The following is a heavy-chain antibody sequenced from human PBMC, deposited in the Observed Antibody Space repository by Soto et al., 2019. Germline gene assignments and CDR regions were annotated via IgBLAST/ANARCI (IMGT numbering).Heavy chain of an antibody. V-gene: IGHV3-30*03. CDR2: MSHDGSNE. CDR1: GFTFSHYA. CDR3: ARDGSYNFDY. D-gene: IGHD1-26*01. J-gene: IGHJ4*02. Sequence: QVQLVESGGGVVQPGRSLRLSCAASGFTFSHYAMHWVRQAPGKGLEWVALMSHDGSNEYYADSVKGRFTISRDNSKNTLYLQMNSLGAEDTAVYHCARDGSYNFDYWGQGTLVTVSS.